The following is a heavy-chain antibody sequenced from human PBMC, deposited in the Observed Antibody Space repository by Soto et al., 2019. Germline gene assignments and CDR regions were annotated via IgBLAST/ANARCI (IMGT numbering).Heavy chain of an antibody. CDR3: AKDDYDLSLYYYYGMDV. Sequence: QVQLVESGGGVVQPGRSLRLSCAASGFTFSNYGMHWVRQAPGQGLEWVAVISYDGSNEYYADSVKGRFTLSRDSSKNTLYLQMNSLRAEDTAVYYCAKDDYDLSLYYYYGMDVWGQGTTVTVSS. CDR1: GFTFSNYG. J-gene: IGHJ6*02. D-gene: IGHD3-3*01. CDR2: ISYDGSNE. V-gene: IGHV3-30*18.